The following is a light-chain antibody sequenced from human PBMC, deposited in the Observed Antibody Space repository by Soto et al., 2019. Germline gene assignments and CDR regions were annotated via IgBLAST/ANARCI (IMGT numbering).Light chain of an antibody. Sequence: EIFLTPSPYTLPLSPGARPTLSRGASQSISSNLAWYQQKPGQAPRLLIYGASIRATGIPARFSGSGSGTEFTLTISSLQSEDFAVYYCQQYINWPPLTFGGGTKVDIK. CDR1: QSISSN. CDR2: GAS. V-gene: IGKV3-15*01. J-gene: IGKJ4*01. CDR3: QQYINWPPLT.